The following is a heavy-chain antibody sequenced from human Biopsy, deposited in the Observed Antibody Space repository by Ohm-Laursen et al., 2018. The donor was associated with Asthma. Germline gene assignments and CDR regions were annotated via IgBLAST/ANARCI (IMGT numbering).Heavy chain of an antibody. Sequence: SLRLSCAASGFTFGSYGLHWVRQAPGKGLEWVADIWFDGSNKHYADSVKGRSTISRDNSKNTLYLQMNSLRAEDTALYYCGRERSYMVDYWGQGTLVIVSS. D-gene: IGHD3-10*01. V-gene: IGHV3-33*01. CDR3: GRERSYMVDY. CDR1: GFTFGSYG. J-gene: IGHJ4*02. CDR2: IWFDGSNK.